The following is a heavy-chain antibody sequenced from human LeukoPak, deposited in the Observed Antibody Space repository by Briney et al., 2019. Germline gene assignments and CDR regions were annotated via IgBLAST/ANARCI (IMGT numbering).Heavy chain of an antibody. J-gene: IGHJ4*02. CDR2: IYYSGGT. V-gene: IGHV4-59*01. CDR3: ARGSSLARGSY. D-gene: IGHD1-14*01. Sequence: SETLSLTCTVSGGSISNYYWHWIRQPPGKGLEWIGYIYYSGGTNYNPSLKSRVTISVDTSKNQFSLKLRSVTAADTAVYYCARGSSLARGSYWGQGTLVTVSS. CDR1: GGSISNYY.